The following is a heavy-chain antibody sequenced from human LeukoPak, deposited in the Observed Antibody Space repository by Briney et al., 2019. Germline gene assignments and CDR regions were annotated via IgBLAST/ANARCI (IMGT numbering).Heavy chain of an antibody. Sequence: GGSLRLSCAASGFTFSSYAMSWVRQAPGKGLEWVSYISSSGSTIYYADSVKGRFTISRDNSKNTLYLQMNSLRAEDTAVYYCARDVGRYGTDAFDIWGQETMVTVSS. CDR1: GFTFSSYA. J-gene: IGHJ3*02. V-gene: IGHV3-48*01. D-gene: IGHD1-26*01. CDR2: ISSSGSTI. CDR3: ARDVGRYGTDAFDI.